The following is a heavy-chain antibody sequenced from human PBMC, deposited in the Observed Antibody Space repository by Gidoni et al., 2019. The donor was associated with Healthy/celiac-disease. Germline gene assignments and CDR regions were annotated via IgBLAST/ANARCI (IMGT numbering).Heavy chain of an antibody. CDR3: ARPGATIRLWYFDL. CDR2: IYYSGST. V-gene: IGHV4-39*01. J-gene: IGHJ2*01. CDR1: GGSISSSSYY. D-gene: IGHD1-26*01. Sequence: QLQLQESGPGLVKLSETLSLTCTVSGGSISSSSYYCGWIRQPPGKGLEWIGSIYYSGSTYYNPSLKGRVTISVDTSKNQFSLKLSSVTAADTAVYYCARPGATIRLWYFDLWGRGTLVTVSS.